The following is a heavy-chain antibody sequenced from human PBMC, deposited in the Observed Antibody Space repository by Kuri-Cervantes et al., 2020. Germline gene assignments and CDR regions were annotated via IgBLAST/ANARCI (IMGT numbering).Heavy chain of an antibody. D-gene: IGHD6-13*01. Sequence: SETLSLTCTVSGGSISSYYWSWIRQPPGKGLEWIGYIYYSGSTNYNPSLKSRVTISVDTSKNQFSLKLSSVTAADTAVYYCARETPWRITAALKDAFDIWGQGTMVTVSS. J-gene: IGHJ3*02. CDR2: IYYSGST. CDR1: GGSISSYY. V-gene: IGHV4-59*01. CDR3: ARETPWRITAALKDAFDI.